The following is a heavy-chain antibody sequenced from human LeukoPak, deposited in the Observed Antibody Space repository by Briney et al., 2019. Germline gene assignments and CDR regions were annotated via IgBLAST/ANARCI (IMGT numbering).Heavy chain of an antibody. D-gene: IGHD6-13*01. Sequence: SETLSLTCTVSGGSISSSSYYWGWIRQPPGKGLEWIGSICYSGSTNYNPSLKSRVTISVDTSKNQFSLKLSSVTAADTAVYYCARVYYSSSYDYWYFDLWGRGTLVTVSS. CDR1: GGSISSSSYY. V-gene: IGHV4-39*07. CDR2: ICYSGST. J-gene: IGHJ2*01. CDR3: ARVYYSSSYDYWYFDL.